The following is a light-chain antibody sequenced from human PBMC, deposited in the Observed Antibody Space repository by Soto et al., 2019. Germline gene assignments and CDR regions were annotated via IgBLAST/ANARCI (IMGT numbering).Light chain of an antibody. CDR2: DVS. CDR3: CSYAGSPYV. CDR1: SSDVGGYDY. J-gene: IGLJ1*01. V-gene: IGLV2-11*01. Sequence: QSALTQPRSVSGSPGQSVAISCTGTSSDVGGYDYVSWFQQHPGKAPKLMSYDVSKRPSGVPDRFSGSKSGNTASLTISGLQAEDEADYYCCSYAGSPYVFGTGTQLTVL.